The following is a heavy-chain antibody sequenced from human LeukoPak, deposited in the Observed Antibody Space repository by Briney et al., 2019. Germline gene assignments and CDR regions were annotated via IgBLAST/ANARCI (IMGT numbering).Heavy chain of an antibody. Sequence: LRLSCAASGFTFSDYYMSWIRQPPGKGLEWIGEINHSGSTNYNPSLKSRVTISVDTSKNQFSLKLSSVTAADTAVYYCARRHYYFDYWGQGTLVTVSS. CDR2: INHSGST. V-gene: IGHV4-34*01. CDR1: GFTFSDYY. CDR3: ARRHYYFDY. J-gene: IGHJ4*02.